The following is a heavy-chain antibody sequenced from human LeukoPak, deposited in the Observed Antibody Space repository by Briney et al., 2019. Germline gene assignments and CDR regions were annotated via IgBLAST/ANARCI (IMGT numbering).Heavy chain of an antibody. CDR2: ISTSSSII. D-gene: IGHD2-2*01. V-gene: IGHV3-48*01. J-gene: IGHJ4*02. CDR3: ARDCSSTICYDTPDFDY. Sequence: GGSLSLFCAASGFTFRTYSMNWVRQAPGKGLEWVSYISTSSSIIYYADSVKGRFTISRDNAKNSLYLQMNSLRAEDTAAYFCARDCSSTICYDTPDFDYWGQGTLVTVSS. CDR1: GFTFRTYS.